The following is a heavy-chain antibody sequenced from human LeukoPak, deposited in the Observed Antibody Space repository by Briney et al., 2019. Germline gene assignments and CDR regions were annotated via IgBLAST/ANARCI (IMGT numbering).Heavy chain of an antibody. CDR2: ISYGGSNK. CDR1: AFTFSSYP. V-gene: IGHV3-30-3*01. J-gene: IGHJ4*02. D-gene: IGHD6-13*01. CDR3: ARGGLTAACDY. Sequence: GGSLRLSCAASAFTFSSYPMHWVHQAPGKGLEWVAVISYGGSNKYYADSVKGRFTISRDNSKNTLYLQMNSLRAEDTAVYYCARGGLTAACDYWGQGTLVTVSP.